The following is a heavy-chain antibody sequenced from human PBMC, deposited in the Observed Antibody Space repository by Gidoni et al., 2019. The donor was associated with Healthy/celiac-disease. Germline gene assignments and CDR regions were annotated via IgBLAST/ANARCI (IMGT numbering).Heavy chain of an antibody. J-gene: IGHJ4*02. V-gene: IGHV3-33*01. CDR1: GFTFSSYG. CDR3: ARGRFYAYSSSLGLDY. Sequence: QVQLVESGGGVVQPGRSLRLSCAASGFTFSSYGMHWVHQAPGKGLEWVAVIWYDGSNKYYADSVKGRFTISRDNSKNTLHLQMNSLRAEDTAVYYCARGRFYAYSSSLGLDYWGQGTLVTVSS. D-gene: IGHD6-13*01. CDR2: IWYDGSNK.